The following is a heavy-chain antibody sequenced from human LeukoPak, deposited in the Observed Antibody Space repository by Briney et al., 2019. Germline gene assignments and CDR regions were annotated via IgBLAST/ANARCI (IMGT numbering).Heavy chain of an antibody. Sequence: SETLSLTCTVSGGSISSYYWSWIRQPPGKGLEWIGYIYYSGSTNYNPSLKSRVTISVDTSKNQFSLKLSSVTAADTAVYYCARLALNYYYGSGSSPLLDYWGQGTLVTVSS. CDR2: IYYSGST. CDR3: ARLALNYYYGSGSSPLLDY. D-gene: IGHD3-10*01. V-gene: IGHV4-59*12. J-gene: IGHJ4*02. CDR1: GGSISSYY.